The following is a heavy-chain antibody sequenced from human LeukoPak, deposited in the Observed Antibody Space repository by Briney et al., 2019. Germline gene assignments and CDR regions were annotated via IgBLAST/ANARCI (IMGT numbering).Heavy chain of an antibody. CDR3: ARVVRGSYGLDY. CDR1: GYNFTSYW. D-gene: IGHD4-17*01. J-gene: IGHJ4*02. Sequence: GESLKISCKGSGYNFTSYWISWVRQMPGKGLEWMGRIDPSDSYTNYSPSFQGHVTISADKSISTAYLQWSSLKASDTAMYYCARVVRGSYGLDYWGQGTLVTVSS. CDR2: IDPSDSYT. V-gene: IGHV5-10-1*01.